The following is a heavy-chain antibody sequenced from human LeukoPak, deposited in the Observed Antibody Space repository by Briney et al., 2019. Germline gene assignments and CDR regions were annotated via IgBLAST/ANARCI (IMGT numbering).Heavy chain of an antibody. CDR1: GGSISSSSYY. CDR2: IYYSGST. CDR3: ARAKVGPDDNWFDP. D-gene: IGHD4-23*01. V-gene: IGHV4-39*07. Sequence: KPSETLSLTCTVSGGSISSSSYYWGWIRQPPGKGLEWIGSIYYSGSTSYNPSLKSRVTISVDTSKNQFSLKLSSVTAADTAVYYCARAKVGPDDNWFDPWGQGTLVTVSS. J-gene: IGHJ5*02.